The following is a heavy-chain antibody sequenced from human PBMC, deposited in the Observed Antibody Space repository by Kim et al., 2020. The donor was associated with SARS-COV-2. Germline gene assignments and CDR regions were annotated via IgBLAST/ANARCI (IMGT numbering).Heavy chain of an antibody. J-gene: IGHJ4*02. CDR3: AKYPMIVVVIGDYFDY. CDR1: GFTFSSYA. D-gene: IGHD3-22*01. V-gene: IGHV3-23*01. CDR2: ISGSGGST. Sequence: GGSLRLSCAASGFTFSSYAMSWVRQAPGKGLEWVSAISGSGGSTYYADSVKGRFTISRDNSKNTLYLQMNSLRAEDTAVYYCAKYPMIVVVIGDYFDYWGAGDLVTVSS.